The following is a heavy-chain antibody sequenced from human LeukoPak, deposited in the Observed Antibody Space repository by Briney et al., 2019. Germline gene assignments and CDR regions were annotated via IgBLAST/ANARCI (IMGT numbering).Heavy chain of an antibody. CDR2: INLNSGGT. J-gene: IGHJ4*02. CDR3: ARLETVTTESDH. V-gene: IGHV1-2*06. D-gene: IGHD4-11*01. Sequence: WASVNVSCKAFGYTFIGYYMHWVRQAPGQGLEWMERINLNSGGTNYAQKFQGRVTMTRDTSISTAYMELSRLRSDDTAVYYCARLETVTTESDHWGQGTLVTVSS. CDR1: GYTFIGYY.